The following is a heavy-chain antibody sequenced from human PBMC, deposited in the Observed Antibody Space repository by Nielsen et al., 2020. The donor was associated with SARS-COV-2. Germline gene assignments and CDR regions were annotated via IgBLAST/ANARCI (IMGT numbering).Heavy chain of an antibody. D-gene: IGHD4-11*01. J-gene: IGHJ6*03. V-gene: IGHV1-69*13. Sequence: SVKVSCNASGDTLISHCLFWVRQAPGQGLEWIGEIILLSGANYAQKFQGRVTITADGSTSTAYMELSSLRSEDTAVYYCARGSQGQQLNYYMDVWGKGKTVTVSS. CDR1: GDTLISHC. CDR3: ARGSQGQQLNYYMDV. CDR2: IILLSGA.